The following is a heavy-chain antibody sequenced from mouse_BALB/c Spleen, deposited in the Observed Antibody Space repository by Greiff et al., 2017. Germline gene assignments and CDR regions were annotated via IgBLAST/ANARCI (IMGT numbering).Heavy chain of an antibody. V-gene: IGHV5-17*02. D-gene: IGHD2-2*01. Sequence: EVMLVESGGGLVQPGGSRKLSCAASGFTFSSFGMHWVRQAPEKGLEWVAYISSGSSTIYYADTVKGRFTISRDNPKNTLFLQMTSLRSEDTAMYYCARSEGVNYAMDNWGQGTSDTVSS. J-gene: IGHJ4*01. CDR3: ARSEGVNYAMDN. CDR1: GFTFSSFG. CDR2: ISSGSSTI.